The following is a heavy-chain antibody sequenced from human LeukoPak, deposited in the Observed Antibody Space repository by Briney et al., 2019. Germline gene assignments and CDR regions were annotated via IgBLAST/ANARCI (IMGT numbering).Heavy chain of an antibody. CDR1: GGTFSSYA. CDR3: ARSRMGAVPFDH. CDR2: IIPIFGTA. J-gene: IGHJ5*02. Sequence: ASVKVSCKASGGTFSSYAISWVRQAPGQGLEWMGGIIPIFGTANYAQKFQGRVTITADESTSTAYMELSSLRSEDTAVYYCARSRMGAVPFDHWGQGTLVTVSS. V-gene: IGHV1-69*13. D-gene: IGHD1-26*01.